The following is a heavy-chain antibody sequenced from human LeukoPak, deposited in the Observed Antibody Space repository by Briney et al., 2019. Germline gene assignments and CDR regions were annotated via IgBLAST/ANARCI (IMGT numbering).Heavy chain of an antibody. J-gene: IGHJ6*03. CDR3: AKAPTLGYCSGDNCSPLGGYMDV. CDR1: GFTFSSYG. Sequence: PGGSLRLSCAASGFTFSSYGMSWVRQAPGKGLEWVSAISGSGDSSYFADSVKGRFTISRDNSKNTLYLQMNSLRAEDTAVYYCAKAPTLGYCSGDNCSPLGGYMDVWGKGTTVIVFS. CDR2: ISGSGDSS. V-gene: IGHV3-23*01. D-gene: IGHD2-15*01.